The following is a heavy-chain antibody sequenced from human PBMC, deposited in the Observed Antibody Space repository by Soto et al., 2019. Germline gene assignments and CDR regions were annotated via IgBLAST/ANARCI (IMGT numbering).Heavy chain of an antibody. CDR3: ARTLYYYGSGSYSTFDY. V-gene: IGHV1-18*01. D-gene: IGHD3-10*01. CDR1: GYTFTSYG. CDR2: ISAYNGNT. Sequence: ASVKVSCKASGYTFTSYGISWVRQAPGQGLEWMGWISAYNGNTNYAQKLQGRVTMTTDTSTSTAYMELRSLRSDDTAVYYCARTLYYYGSGSYSTFDYWGQGTLVNVSS. J-gene: IGHJ4*02.